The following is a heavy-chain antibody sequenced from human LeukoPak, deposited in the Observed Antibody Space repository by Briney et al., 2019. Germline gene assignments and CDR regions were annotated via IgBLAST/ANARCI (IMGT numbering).Heavy chain of an antibody. CDR3: ARDIGFPRYSGSYYVGDY. Sequence: GASVKVSCKASGYTFTSYYMHWVRQAPGQGLEWMGIINPSGGSTSYAQKFQGRVTMTRDTSTSTVYMELSSLRSEDTAVYYCARDIGFPRYSGSYYVGDYWGQGTLVTVSS. CDR1: GYTFTSYY. CDR2: INPSGGST. J-gene: IGHJ4*02. D-gene: IGHD1-26*01. V-gene: IGHV1-46*01.